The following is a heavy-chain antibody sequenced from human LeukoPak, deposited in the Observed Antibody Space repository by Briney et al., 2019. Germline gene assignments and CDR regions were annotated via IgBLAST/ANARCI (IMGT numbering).Heavy chain of an antibody. CDR2: IDPSDSYT. CDR1: GYSFTSYW. D-gene: IGHD5-24*01. J-gene: IGHJ4*02. Sequence: GESLKISCKGSGYSFTSYWISWVRQMPGKGLEWMGRIDPSDSYTNYSPSSQGHVTISADKSISTAYLQWSSLRASDTAMYYCARHSGDGYNWAYWGQGTLVTVSS. CDR3: ARHSGDGYNWAY. V-gene: IGHV5-10-1*01.